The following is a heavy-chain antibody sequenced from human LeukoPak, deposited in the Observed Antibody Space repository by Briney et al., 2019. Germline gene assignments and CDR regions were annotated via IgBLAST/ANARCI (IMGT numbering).Heavy chain of an antibody. CDR2: ISFSGST. CDR1: GGSMSPYY. Sequence: SETLSLTCTVSGGSMSPYYWSWMRQPPGRGLEWIGHISFSGSTDYYPSLKSRVTISIDTSRNQFSLKLNSVTAADTAVYYCAKDYYWGQGTLVTVSS. V-gene: IGHV4-59*12. CDR3: AKDYY. J-gene: IGHJ4*02.